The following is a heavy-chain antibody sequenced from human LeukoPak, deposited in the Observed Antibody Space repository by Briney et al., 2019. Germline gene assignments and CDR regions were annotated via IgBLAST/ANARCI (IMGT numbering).Heavy chain of an antibody. Sequence: SETLSLTCAVSGYSISGSNYWGWIRQPPGKGLEWFGHIYYSGSIYYNPSLKSRVTMSVDTSKNQFSLKLSSVTAVDTAVYYCARKATTGPTKAAFDIWGQGTMVTVSS. J-gene: IGHJ3*02. CDR3: ARKATTGPTKAAFDI. D-gene: IGHD4-17*01. CDR1: GYSISGSNY. V-gene: IGHV4-28*05. CDR2: IYYSGSI.